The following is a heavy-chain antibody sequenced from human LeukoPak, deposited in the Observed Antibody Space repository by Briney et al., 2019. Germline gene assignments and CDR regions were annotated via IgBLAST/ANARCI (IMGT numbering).Heavy chain of an antibody. J-gene: IGHJ4*02. D-gene: IGHD3-22*01. CDR3: ARGRGYDSGTYNYAFSDY. CDR2: IWYDGSNK. CDR1: RXTFSNYG. V-gene: IGHV3-33*01. Sequence: PGRSLRLSCAASRXTFSNYGVHWVRQAPGKGLESVAVIWYDGSNKYYADSVKGRFTISRDNSKNTLYLQMNSLRAEDTAVYYCARGRGYDSGTYNYAFSDYWGQGTLVTVSS.